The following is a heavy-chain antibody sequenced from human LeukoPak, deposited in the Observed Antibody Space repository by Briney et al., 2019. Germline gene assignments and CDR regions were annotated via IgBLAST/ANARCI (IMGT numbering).Heavy chain of an antibody. CDR1: GFTFSSYW. CDR2: IKQDGSEK. CDR3: ARESYYYDSSGPRERDY. D-gene: IGHD3-22*01. Sequence: GGSLRLSCAASGFTFSSYWMSWVRQAPGKGPEWVANIKQDGSEKYYVDSVKGRFTISRDNAKNSLYLQMNSLRAEDTAVYYCARESYYYDSSGPRERDYWGQGTLVTVSS. V-gene: IGHV3-7*01. J-gene: IGHJ4*02.